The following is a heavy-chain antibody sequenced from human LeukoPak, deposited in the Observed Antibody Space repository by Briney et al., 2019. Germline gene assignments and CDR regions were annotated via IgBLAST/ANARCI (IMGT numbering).Heavy chain of an antibody. CDR3: AREGVVAAGDY. D-gene: IGHD2-15*01. V-gene: IGHV3-7*01. J-gene: IGHJ4*02. Sequence: GGSLRLSCAAPGFTFSSYWMRWVRQAPGKGLEWVANIKQDGSEKNYVDSVKGRFTISRDNGKNALYLLMNSLRAEDTAVYYCAREGVVAAGDYWGQGTLVTVSS. CDR1: GFTFSSYW. CDR2: IKQDGSEK.